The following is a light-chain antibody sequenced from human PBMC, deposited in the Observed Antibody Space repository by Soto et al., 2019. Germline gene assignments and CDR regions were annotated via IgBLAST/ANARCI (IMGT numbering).Light chain of an antibody. CDR3: QQYNNWRLT. V-gene: IGKV3-15*01. CDR2: DAS. CDR1: QSVSSN. Sequence: EVVMTQSPATLSVSPGERATLSCRASQSVSSNLAWYQQKPGQAPRLLIYDASTRATGIPARFSGSGSGTEFTLTTSSMQSEDFAVDYCQQYNNWRLTFGQGTRLEI. J-gene: IGKJ5*01.